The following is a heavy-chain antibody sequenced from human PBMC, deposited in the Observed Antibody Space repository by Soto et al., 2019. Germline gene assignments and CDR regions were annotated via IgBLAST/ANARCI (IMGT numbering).Heavy chain of an antibody. CDR2: ISYDGSNK. V-gene: IGHV3-30*18. CDR3: AKDRRAQWLVRDYYYYGMDV. J-gene: IGHJ6*02. CDR1: GFTFSSYG. Sequence: GGSLRLSCAASGFTFSSYGMHWVRQAPGKGLEWVAVISYDGSNKYYADSVKGRFTISRDNSKNTLYLQMNSLRAEDTAVYYCAKDRRAQWLVRDYYYYGMDVWGQGTTVTV. D-gene: IGHD6-19*01.